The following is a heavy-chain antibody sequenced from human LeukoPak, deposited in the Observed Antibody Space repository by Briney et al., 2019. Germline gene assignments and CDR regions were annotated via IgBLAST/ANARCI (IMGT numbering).Heavy chain of an antibody. V-gene: IGHV4-4*07. J-gene: IGHJ3*02. CDR3: ARGKDSDYGSPPDAFDI. CDR2: IYSSGST. CDR1: GGSISSYY. D-gene: IGHD4-17*01. Sequence: PSETLSLTCTVSGGSISSYYWSWIRQPAGKGLEWIGHIYSSGSTQYIPSLKSRIIMSVDTSKNQFSLKLSSVTAADTAVYYCARGKDSDYGSPPDAFDIWGQGTMVTVSS.